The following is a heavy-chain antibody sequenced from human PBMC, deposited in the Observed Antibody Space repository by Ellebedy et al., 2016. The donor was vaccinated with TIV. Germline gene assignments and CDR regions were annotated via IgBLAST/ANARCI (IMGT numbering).Heavy chain of an antibody. Sequence: GSLRLSXTVSGGSVSRYFWSWIRQPAGKGLEWIGRIFTSGSFNYSPSLMSRVTMSVVTSKNQISLRLNSVTTADTAVYYCARVHCSITTCDYYYMDVWGKGTTVTVSS. J-gene: IGHJ6*03. D-gene: IGHD1-1*01. V-gene: IGHV4-4*07. CDR1: GGSVSRYF. CDR2: IFTSGSF. CDR3: ARVHCSITTCDYYYMDV.